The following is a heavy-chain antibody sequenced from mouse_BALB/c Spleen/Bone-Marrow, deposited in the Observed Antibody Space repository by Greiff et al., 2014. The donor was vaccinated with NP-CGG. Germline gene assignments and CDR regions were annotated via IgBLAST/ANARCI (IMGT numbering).Heavy chain of an antibody. J-gene: IGHJ2*01. CDR1: GYTFTSYW. V-gene: IGHV1-55*01. CDR2: IYPGSEST. CDR3: AREKDWVFDY. D-gene: IGHD4-1*01. Sequence: VQRVESGAELVKPGTSVKMSCKAPGYTFTSYWMHWVKQRPGQGLEWIGDIYPGSESTNYNEKFKSKATLTVDTSSSTAYMQLSSLTSEDSAVYYCAREKDWVFDYWGQGTTLTVSS.